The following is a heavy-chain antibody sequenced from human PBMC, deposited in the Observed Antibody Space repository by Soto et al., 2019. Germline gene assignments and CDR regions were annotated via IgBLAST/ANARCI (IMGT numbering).Heavy chain of an antibody. J-gene: IGHJ4*02. CDR2: IYPGGVNI. CDR3: ARGDVYYYDSSNLYYFDY. CDR1: GYSFTSHY. Sequence: GASVKVSWKAIGYSFTSHYIHWVRQARGQGVEGMGTIYPGGVNIGYAQKFQGRVTMTRDTSTSTVYMELSSLRSEDTAVYYCARGDVYYYDSSNLYYFDYWGQETLVTVSS. V-gene: IGHV1-46*01. D-gene: IGHD3-22*01.